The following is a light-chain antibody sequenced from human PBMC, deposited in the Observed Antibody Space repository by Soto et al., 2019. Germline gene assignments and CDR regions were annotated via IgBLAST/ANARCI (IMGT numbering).Light chain of an antibody. CDR2: KAS. CDR3: QHYKTYPWT. Sequence: DIEMTQPPSTLSASVGDRFTIXXRASKSISSWLAWYQQKPGKAPKXLIYKASSLESGVPSRFSGSGSGTEFTLTISSLQPGNFATYYCQHYKTYPWTFGQETKVDI. J-gene: IGKJ1*01. V-gene: IGKV1-5*03. CDR1: KSISSW.